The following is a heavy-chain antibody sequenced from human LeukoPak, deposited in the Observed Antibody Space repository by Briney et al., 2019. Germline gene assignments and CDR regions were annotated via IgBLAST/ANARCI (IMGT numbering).Heavy chain of an antibody. Sequence: SGTLSLTCAVYGGSFSGYYWSWIRQPSGKGLEWIGEINHSGSTNYNPSLKSRVTISVDTSKNQFSLKLSSVTAADTAVYYCASRIGYYYYYGMDVWGQGTTVTVSS. D-gene: IGHD2-15*01. CDR3: ASRIGYYYYYGMDV. J-gene: IGHJ6*02. CDR2: INHSGST. CDR1: GGSFSGYY. V-gene: IGHV4-34*01.